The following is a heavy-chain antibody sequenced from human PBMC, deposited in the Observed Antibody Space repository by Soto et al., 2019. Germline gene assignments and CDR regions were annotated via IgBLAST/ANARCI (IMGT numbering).Heavy chain of an antibody. Sequence: GSLRLSCAASGFTFDEYAMHWVRQPPGKGLEWVSLISWDGSNRYYADSVQGRFTISRDNSKYSLYLEMNSLRPEDTALYYCAKDISRGPTKNYDFWSGPDYWGQGTLVTVSS. V-gene: IGHV3-43D*04. D-gene: IGHD3-3*01. J-gene: IGHJ4*02. CDR3: AKDISRGPTKNYDFWSGPDY. CDR1: GFTFDEYA. CDR2: ISWDGSNR.